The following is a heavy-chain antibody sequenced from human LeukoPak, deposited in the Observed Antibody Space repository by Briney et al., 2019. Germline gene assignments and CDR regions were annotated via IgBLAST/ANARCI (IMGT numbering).Heavy chain of an antibody. CDR3: ARDTSGYRRGSFDY. V-gene: IGHV4-59*01. J-gene: IGHJ4*02. CDR1: GGSISSYY. D-gene: IGHD3-22*01. Sequence: PSDTLSLTCTVSGGSISSYYWSWIRQPPGKGLEWIGYIYYSGSTSYNPSLKSRVTISVDTYNNQFSLKLSSVTAADTAVYYCARDTSGYRRGSFDYWGQGTLVTVSS. CDR2: IYYSGST.